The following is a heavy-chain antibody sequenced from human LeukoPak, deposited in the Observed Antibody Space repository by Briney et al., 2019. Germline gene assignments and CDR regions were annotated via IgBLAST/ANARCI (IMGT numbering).Heavy chain of an antibody. J-gene: IGHJ4*02. CDR2: INPNSGGT. Sequence: ASVKVSCKASGYTFTGYYMHWVRQAPGQGLEWMGWINPNSGGTNYAQKFQGWVTMTRDTSISTAYMELSRLRSDDTAVYYCASRLGDSSGWGFDYWGQGTLVTVSS. D-gene: IGHD6-19*01. CDR3: ASRLGDSSGWGFDY. V-gene: IGHV1-2*04. CDR1: GYTFTGYY.